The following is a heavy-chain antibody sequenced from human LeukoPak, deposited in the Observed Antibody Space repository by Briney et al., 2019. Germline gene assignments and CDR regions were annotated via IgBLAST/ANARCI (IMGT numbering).Heavy chain of an antibody. CDR1: GGSITTSDKY. V-gene: IGHV4-39*01. Sequence: SETLSLTCTVSGGSITTSDKYWGWIRQPPGKGLEWIGSMFYGGRTFLAPSLKSRVTMSVDPSKNQYSLRLNSVTAADTAVYYCARHALVTSISTYDWFDPWGQGTLVTVSS. CDR3: ARHALVTSISTYDWFDP. CDR2: MFYGGRT. D-gene: IGHD2-21*02. J-gene: IGHJ5*02.